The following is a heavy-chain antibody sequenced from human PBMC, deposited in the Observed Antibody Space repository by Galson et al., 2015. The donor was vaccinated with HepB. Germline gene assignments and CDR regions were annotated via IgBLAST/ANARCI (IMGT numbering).Heavy chain of an antibody. CDR2: ITATSGNI. CDR1: GIDFAGYL. D-gene: IGHD3-10*02. J-gene: IGHJ4*02. Sequence: SLRLSCAASGIDFAGYLMAWVRHAPGKGPEWVSTITATSGNIYYAHSVKGRFTVSRHNSKKEMYLQMDDLRVEDSAIYYCGQRDYVALGYWGPGTWVTVSS. V-gene: IGHV3-23*01. CDR3: GQRDYVALGY.